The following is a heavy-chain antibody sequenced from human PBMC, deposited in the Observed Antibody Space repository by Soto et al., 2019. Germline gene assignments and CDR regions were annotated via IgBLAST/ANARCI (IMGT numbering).Heavy chain of an antibody. CDR2: IYSGGST. D-gene: IGHD1-26*01. J-gene: IGHJ5*02. Sequence: GGSLRLSCAASGFTVSSNYMSWVRQAPGKGLEWVSVIYSGGSTYYADSVKGRFTISRDNSKNTLYLQMNSLRAEDTAVYYCARGGPPTSNWFDPWGQGTLVTVSS. V-gene: IGHV3-66*01. CDR3: ARGGPPTSNWFDP. CDR1: GFTVSSNY.